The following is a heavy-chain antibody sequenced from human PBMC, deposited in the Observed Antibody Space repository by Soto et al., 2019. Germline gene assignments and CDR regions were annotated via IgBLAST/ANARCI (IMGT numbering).Heavy chain of an antibody. CDR2: MTHDGSAK. V-gene: IGHV3-30*03. J-gene: IGHJ4*02. Sequence: QVQLVESGGGVVQPGRSLRLSCTASGFTFSDYAMHWVRQAPGTGLEWVAVMTHDGSAKYHADSVKGRFTISRDNSKNTWYLHESLLRTEETAVYCCAMDCGSGSGVLYRFFDSWGQGTLVTV. CDR3: AMDCGSGSGVLYRFFDS. D-gene: IGHD1-26*01. CDR1: GFTFSDYA.